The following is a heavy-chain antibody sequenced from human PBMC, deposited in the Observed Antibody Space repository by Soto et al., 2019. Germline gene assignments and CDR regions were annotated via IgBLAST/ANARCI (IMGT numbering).Heavy chain of an antibody. V-gene: IGHV1-24*01. CDR2: FDPEDGET. Sequence: ASVKVSCKVSGYTLTELSMHWVRQAPGKGLEWIGGFDPEDGETIYAQKFQGRVTMTEDTSTDTDYMELSSLRSEDTAVYYCATRRSVGASLDYWGQGTLVTVSS. CDR3: ATRRSVGASLDY. CDR1: GYTLTELS. J-gene: IGHJ4*02. D-gene: IGHD1-26*01.